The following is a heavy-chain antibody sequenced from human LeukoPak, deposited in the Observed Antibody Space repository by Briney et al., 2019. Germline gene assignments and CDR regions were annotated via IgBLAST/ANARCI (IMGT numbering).Heavy chain of an antibody. D-gene: IGHD1-26*01. Sequence: SETLSLTCAVSGVSTSGDYWSWFQQPAGKELEWIGRIYTGGSTNYNPSLKSRVTISADTSKNQFSLKLKSLTAADTAVYYCARDGSPAYWGQGTPVTVSS. CDR2: IYTGGST. V-gene: IGHV4-4*07. CDR1: GVSTSGDY. CDR3: ARDGSPAY. J-gene: IGHJ4*02.